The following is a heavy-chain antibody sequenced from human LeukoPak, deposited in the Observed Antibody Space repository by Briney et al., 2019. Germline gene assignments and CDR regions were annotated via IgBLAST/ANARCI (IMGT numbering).Heavy chain of an antibody. D-gene: IGHD2-2*01. CDR1: GFTFSSYA. CDR2: IHSGGST. Sequence: PGGSLRLSCAASGFTFSSYAMSWVRQAPGKGLEWVSVIHSGGSTYYADSVKGRFTISRDNSKNTLYLQMNSLRAEDTAVYYCARDSSSSTREDYWGQGTLVTVSS. CDR3: ARDSSSSTREDY. J-gene: IGHJ4*02. V-gene: IGHV3-53*01.